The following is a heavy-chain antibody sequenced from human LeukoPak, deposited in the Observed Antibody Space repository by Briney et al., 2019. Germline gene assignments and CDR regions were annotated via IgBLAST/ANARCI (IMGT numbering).Heavy chain of an antibody. CDR3: ARGYDSSGYYSYFDY. V-gene: IGHV4-30-4*08. J-gene: IGHJ4*02. D-gene: IGHD3-22*01. CDR2: IYYSGST. CDR1: GGSISRGDYY. Sequence: SETLSLTCTVSGGSISRGDYYWSWIRQPPGKGLEWIGYIYYSGSTYYNPSLKSRVTISVDTSKNQFSLKLSSVTAADTAVYYCARGYDSSGYYSYFDYWGQGTLVTVSS.